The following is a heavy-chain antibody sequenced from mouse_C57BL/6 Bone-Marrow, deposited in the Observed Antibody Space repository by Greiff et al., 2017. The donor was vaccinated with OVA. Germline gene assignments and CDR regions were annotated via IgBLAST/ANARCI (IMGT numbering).Heavy chain of an antibody. CDR2: ISSGGDYI. Sequence: EVKLVESGEGLVKPGGSLKLSCAASGFTFSSYAMSWVRQTPEKRLEWVAYISSGGDYIYYADTVKGRFTISRANARNTLYLQMSSLKSEDTAMYYCTREGYDEDFDYWGQGTTLTVSS. D-gene: IGHD2-2*01. J-gene: IGHJ2*01. CDR1: GFTFSSYA. CDR3: TREGYDEDFDY. V-gene: IGHV5-9-1*02.